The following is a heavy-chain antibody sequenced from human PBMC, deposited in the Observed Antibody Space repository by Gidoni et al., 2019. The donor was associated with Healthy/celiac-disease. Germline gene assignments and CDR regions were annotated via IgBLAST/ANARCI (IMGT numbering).Heavy chain of an antibody. CDR1: GFTFSSYE. CDR2: ISSSGSTI. CDR3: ARGSRYYYYYGMDV. V-gene: IGHV3-48*03. Sequence: EVQLVESGGGLVQPGGSLRLSCAASGFTFSSYEMNWVRQAPGKGLEWVSYISSSGSTIYYADSVKGRFTISRDNAKNSLYLQMNSLRAEDTAVYYCARGSRYYYYYGMDVWGQGTTVTVSS. J-gene: IGHJ6*02.